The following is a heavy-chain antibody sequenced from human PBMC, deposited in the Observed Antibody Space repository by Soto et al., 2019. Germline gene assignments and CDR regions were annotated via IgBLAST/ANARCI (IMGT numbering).Heavy chain of an antibody. CDR2: IISDENIV. V-gene: IGHV3-48*03. Sequence: EVQLVESGGGLVQPGGSLRLSCAASGFSFSGYEFNWVRQAPGKGLEWISYIISDENIVYYADSVKGRFTTSRDNAKNSVFLQMNSLRAEDTAVYYCARETVNCGGDCHDYWGQGTLVTVSS. CDR1: GFSFSGYE. J-gene: IGHJ4*02. D-gene: IGHD2-21*02. CDR3: ARETVNCGGDCHDY.